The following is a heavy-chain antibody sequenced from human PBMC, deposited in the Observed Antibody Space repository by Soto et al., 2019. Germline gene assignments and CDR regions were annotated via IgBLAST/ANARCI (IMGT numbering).Heavy chain of an antibody. D-gene: IGHD4-17*01. J-gene: IGHJ4*02. CDR1: GGSISSSSYY. CDR2: IYYSGST. CDR3: ASSYGDYVSY. V-gene: IGHV4-39*01. Sequence: QLQLQESGPGLVKPSETLSLTCTVSGGSISSSSYYWGWIRQPPGKGLEWIGSIYYSGSTYYNPSLKSRVTLSVDTSENQFSLKLSSVTAADTAVYYCASSYGDYVSYWGQGTLVTVSS.